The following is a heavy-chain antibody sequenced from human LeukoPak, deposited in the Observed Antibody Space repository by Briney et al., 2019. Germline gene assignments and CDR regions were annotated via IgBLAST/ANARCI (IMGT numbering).Heavy chain of an antibody. CDR2: LNPNSGDT. J-gene: IGHJ6*02. V-gene: IGHV1-2*02. CDR3: AKVGDFHGLDV. Sequence: ASVKVSCKASGYTFTGYYLHWVRQAPGQGLEWMGWLNPNSGDTNYGQKFKGRVTMTRDTSINTGYMEPTRLRSDDTAVYYCAKVGDFHGLDVWGQGTTVTVSS. D-gene: IGHD3-10*01. CDR1: GYTFTGYY.